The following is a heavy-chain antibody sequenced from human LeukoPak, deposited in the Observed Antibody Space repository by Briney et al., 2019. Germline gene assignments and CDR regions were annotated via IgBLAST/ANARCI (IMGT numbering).Heavy chain of an antibody. V-gene: IGHV4-39*07. Sequence: PSETLSLTCTVSGGSISSSSYYWGWIRQPPGKGLEWIGSIYYSGSTYYNPSLKSRVTISVDTSKNQFSLKLSSVTAADTAVYYWAREEIAVAGTGGDFQHWGQGTLVTVSS. CDR3: AREEIAVAGTGGDFQH. CDR2: IYYSGST. D-gene: IGHD6-19*01. CDR1: GGSISSSSYY. J-gene: IGHJ1*01.